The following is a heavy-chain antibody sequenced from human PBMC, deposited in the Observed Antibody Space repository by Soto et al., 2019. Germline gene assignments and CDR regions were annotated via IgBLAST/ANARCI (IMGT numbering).Heavy chain of an antibody. J-gene: IGHJ6*04. CDR1: GFSLTTNGVG. CDR2: IYWDEDE. CDR3: AHLGSNLPHYYSGLDV. V-gene: IGHV2-5*02. D-gene: IGHD1-1*01. Sequence: QITLKESGPTLVKPTQTLTLTCTFSGFSLTTNGVGVGWIRQPPGKALEWLAVIYWDEDERYSPSLNSRLTIITDNSKNRLVLVMTNMDPVDTATYYCAHLGSNLPHYYSGLDVWGKGTTVTVAS.